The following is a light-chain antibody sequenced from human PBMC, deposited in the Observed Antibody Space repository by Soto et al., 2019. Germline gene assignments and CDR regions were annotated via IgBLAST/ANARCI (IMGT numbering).Light chain of an antibody. CDR2: GAS. J-gene: IGKJ4*01. V-gene: IGKV3-20*01. CDR1: QSVSSSY. Sequence: EIVLTPSPGTLSFTPGERATLSCRASQSVSSSYLAWYQQKPGQAPRLLIYGASSRATGIPDRFSGSGSGTYFTLTISRLEPEDFAVYYCQYYGSSVTCAGGTKVDIK. CDR3: QYYGSSVT.